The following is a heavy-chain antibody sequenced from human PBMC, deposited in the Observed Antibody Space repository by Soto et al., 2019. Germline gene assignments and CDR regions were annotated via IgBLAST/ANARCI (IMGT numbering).Heavy chain of an antibody. CDR2: INSDGSST. D-gene: IGHD3-9*01. Sequence: GGSLRLSCAASGFTFSSYWMHWVRQAPGKGLVWVSRINSDGSSTSYADSVKGRFTISRDNSKNTVYLQMDSLRAEDTAMYFCARDVGLDSDDFFAYWGQGTQVTVSS. J-gene: IGHJ4*02. V-gene: IGHV3-74*01. CDR1: GFTFSSYW. CDR3: ARDVGLDSDDFFAY.